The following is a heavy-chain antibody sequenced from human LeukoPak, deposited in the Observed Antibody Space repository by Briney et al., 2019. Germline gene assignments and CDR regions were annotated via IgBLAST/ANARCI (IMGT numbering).Heavy chain of an antibody. Sequence: GGSLRLSCAASGFTFSSYWMSWVRQAPGKGLEWVANIKQDGSEKYCVDSVKGRFTISRDNAKNSLYLQMNSLRAEDTAVYYCARDVAFIAVAGTAFDIWGQGTMVTVSS. CDR3: ARDVAFIAVAGTAFDI. CDR1: GFTFSSYW. D-gene: IGHD6-19*01. J-gene: IGHJ3*02. CDR2: IKQDGSEK. V-gene: IGHV3-7*01.